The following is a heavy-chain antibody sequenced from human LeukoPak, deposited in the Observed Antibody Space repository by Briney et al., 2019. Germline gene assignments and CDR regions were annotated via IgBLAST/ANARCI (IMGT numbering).Heavy chain of an antibody. CDR3: AREQYGSDDALDI. D-gene: IGHD4-17*01. CDR1: GFTLSSYS. Sequence: PGGSLRLSCAASGFTLSSYSMNWVRQAPGKGLEWVSSISSSSSIIYYADSVKGRFTISRDNAKNSLYLQMNSLRAEDTAVYYCAREQYGSDDALDIWGQGTMVIVSS. J-gene: IGHJ3*02. CDR2: ISSSSSII. V-gene: IGHV3-21*01.